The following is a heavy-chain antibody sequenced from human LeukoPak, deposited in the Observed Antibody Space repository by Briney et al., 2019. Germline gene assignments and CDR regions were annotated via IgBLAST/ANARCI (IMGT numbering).Heavy chain of an antibody. Sequence: GGSLRLSRAASGFSFGDYSMHWVRQRPGKGLEWVSLVSWDGDAVYYADSVRGRFTISRDNTKDSLYLQMKSLKTADTALYFCARDRGGNTAGFDSWGQGTLVTVSS. D-gene: IGHD4-23*01. J-gene: IGHJ4*02. CDR1: GFSFGDYS. V-gene: IGHV3-43*01. CDR3: ARDRGGNTAGFDS. CDR2: VSWDGDAV.